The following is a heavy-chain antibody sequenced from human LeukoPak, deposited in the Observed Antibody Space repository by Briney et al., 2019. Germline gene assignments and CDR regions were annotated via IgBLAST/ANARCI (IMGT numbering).Heavy chain of an antibody. Sequence: SETLSLTCTVSGGSISSGSYYWGWIRQPPGKGLEWIGSIYYSGSTYYNPSLKSRVTISVDTSKNQFSLKLSSVTAADTAVYYCASISAPFSMKEYLGGERGKWLRSEYYFDYWGQGTLVTVSS. J-gene: IGHJ4*02. CDR3: ASISAPFSMKEYLGGERGKWLRSEYYFDY. D-gene: IGHD5-12*01. V-gene: IGHV4-39*07. CDR2: IYYSGST. CDR1: GGSISSGSYY.